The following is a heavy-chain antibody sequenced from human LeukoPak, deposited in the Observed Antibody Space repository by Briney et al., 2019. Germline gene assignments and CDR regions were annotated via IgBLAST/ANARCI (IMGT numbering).Heavy chain of an antibody. V-gene: IGHV4-59*08. J-gene: IGHJ4*02. CDR3: ARHSSSWYPDY. Sequence: PSETLFLTCTVSGGSIRSYYWSWIRQPPGKGLEWIGYIHYTGSTNYNPSLKSRVTISVDTSKNQFSLQLSSVTATDTAVYFCARHSSSWYPDYWGQGTLVTVSS. CDR1: GGSIRSYY. CDR2: IHYTGST. D-gene: IGHD6-13*01.